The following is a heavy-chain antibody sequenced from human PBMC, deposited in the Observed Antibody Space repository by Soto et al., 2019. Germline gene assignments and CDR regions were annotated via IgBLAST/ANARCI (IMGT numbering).Heavy chain of an antibody. D-gene: IGHD6-6*01. CDR3: AREGIAARPDYYYGMDV. J-gene: IGHJ6*02. Sequence: NVSCKASGGTFSSYAISWVRQAPGQGLEWMGGIIPIFGTANYAQKFQGRVTITADESTSTAYMELSSLRSEDTAVYYCAREGIAARPDYYYGMDVWGQGTTVTVSS. CDR2: IIPIFGTA. V-gene: IGHV1-69*01. CDR1: GGTFSSYA.